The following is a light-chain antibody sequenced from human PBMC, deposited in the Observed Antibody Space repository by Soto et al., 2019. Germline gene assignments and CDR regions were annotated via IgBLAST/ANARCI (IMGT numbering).Light chain of an antibody. V-gene: IGKV1-39*01. CDR1: QTISSY. J-gene: IGKJ5*01. CDR3: QQSYSTPRT. CDR2: DAS. Sequence: DLQMTQSPSSLSASVGDRVTITCRASQTISSYLNWYQQKPGKAPILLIYDASTLQTGVPSRFSGSGSETDFTLTISSLRPEDFATYYCQQSYSTPRTFGQGTRLEIK.